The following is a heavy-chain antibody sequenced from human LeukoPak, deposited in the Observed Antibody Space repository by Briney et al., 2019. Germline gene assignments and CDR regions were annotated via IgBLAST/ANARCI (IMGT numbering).Heavy chain of an antibody. J-gene: IGHJ4*02. D-gene: IGHD4-17*01. CDR3: AKDGYYNPYGDYVDY. CDR2: ISYDGSNK. Sequence: GGSLRLSCAASGFTFSSYGMHWVRQAPGKGLEWVAVISYDGSNKYYADSVKGRFTISRDNSKNTLYLQMNSLRAEDTAVYYCAKDGYYNPYGDYVDYWGQGTLVTASS. CDR1: GFTFSSYG. V-gene: IGHV3-30*18.